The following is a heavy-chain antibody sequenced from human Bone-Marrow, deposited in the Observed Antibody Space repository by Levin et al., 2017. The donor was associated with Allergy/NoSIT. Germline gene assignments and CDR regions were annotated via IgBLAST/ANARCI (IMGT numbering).Heavy chain of an antibody. CDR3: AREDTSMVESSLLDY. D-gene: IGHD5-18*01. CDR1: GFTFSSCW. V-gene: IGHV3-74*01. CDR2: IKGDGSDI. Sequence: HTGGSLRLSCAASGFTFSSCWMHWVRQAPGKGLVWVSRIKGDGSDISYADSVKGRFTISRDNAKNTLYLQMNSLRGEDTAVYYCAREDTSMVESSLLDYWGQGILVTVSS. J-gene: IGHJ4*02.